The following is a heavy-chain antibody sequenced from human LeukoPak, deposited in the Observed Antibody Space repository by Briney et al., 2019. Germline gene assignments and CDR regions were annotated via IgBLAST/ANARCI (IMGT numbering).Heavy chain of an antibody. D-gene: IGHD4-17*01. CDR1: GYTFTGYY. J-gene: IGHJ3*02. CDR2: INPNSGGT. Sequence: ASVKVSCKASGYTFTGYYMHWVRQAPGQGLEWMGWINPNSGGTNYAQKFQGRVTMTRDTSISTAYMELSRLRSDDTAVYYCARGVDYGDLAYAFDIWGQGTMVTVSS. CDR3: ARGVDYGDLAYAFDI. V-gene: IGHV1-2*02.